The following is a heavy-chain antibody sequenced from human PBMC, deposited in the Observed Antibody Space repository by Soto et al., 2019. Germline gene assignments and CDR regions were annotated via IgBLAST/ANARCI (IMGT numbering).Heavy chain of an antibody. CDR3: ARASDHISTPGIFDY. Sequence: PSETLSLTCTVSGDSITSGPYYWSWIRQRPGKGLEWIGYISYRGSTYTNPSLKSRLRISVDTSRNQFSLNLSSVTAADTAVYYCARASDHISTPGIFDYWGQGTLVT. CDR2: ISYRGST. J-gene: IGHJ4*02. D-gene: IGHD1-26*01. CDR1: GDSITSGPYY. V-gene: IGHV4-31*03.